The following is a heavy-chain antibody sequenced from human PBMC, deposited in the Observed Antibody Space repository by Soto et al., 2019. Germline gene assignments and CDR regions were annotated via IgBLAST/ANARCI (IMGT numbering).Heavy chain of an antibody. V-gene: IGHV3-30*18. CDR2: ISNDGTKE. J-gene: IGHJ4*02. CDR3: AKDFIGYCTSVNCHIFDF. CDR1: GFSFSSYA. Sequence: QVQLVESGGGVVQPGTSLRLSCEASGFSFSSYAIHWVRQATGKGLEWVAGISNDGTKEHYTDSVKGRFSISTDKSKNMVYLQMNSLRSEDTAVYYCAKDFIGYCTSVNCHIFDFWGQGTLVTVPS. D-gene: IGHD2-8*02.